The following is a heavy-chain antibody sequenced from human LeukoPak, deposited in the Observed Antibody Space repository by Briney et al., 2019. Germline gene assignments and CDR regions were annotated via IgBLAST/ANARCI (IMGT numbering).Heavy chain of an antibody. CDR3: ARGYNRGSYYNY. CDR1: AGSFSGNY. V-gene: IGHV4-34*01. CDR2: INTNGST. D-gene: IGHD1-26*01. J-gene: IGHJ4*02. Sequence: PSETLSLTCVVYAGSFSGNYWSWIRQPPGKGLEWIGEINTNGSTNYNPSLKSRVTISVDTSKNQFSLKLSSVTAADTAVYYCARGYNRGSYYNYWGQGTLVTVSS.